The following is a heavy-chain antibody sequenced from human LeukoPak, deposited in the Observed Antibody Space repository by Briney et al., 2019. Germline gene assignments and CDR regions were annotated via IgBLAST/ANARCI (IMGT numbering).Heavy chain of an antibody. J-gene: IGHJ5*02. CDR2: IYYSGST. CDR3: ARGGYSGSYWFDP. CDR1: GGSISSGGYY. V-gene: IGHV4-31*03. Sequence: PSETLSLTCTVSGGSISSGGYYWSWIRQHPGKGLEWIGYIYYSGSTYYNPSLKSRVTVSVDTSKNQFSLKLSSVTAADTAVYYCARGGYSGSYWFDPWGQGTLVTVSS. D-gene: IGHD1-26*01.